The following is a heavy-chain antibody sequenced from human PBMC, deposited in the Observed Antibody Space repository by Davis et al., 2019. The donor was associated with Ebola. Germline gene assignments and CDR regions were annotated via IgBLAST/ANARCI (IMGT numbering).Heavy chain of an antibody. V-gene: IGHV1-8*01. CDR3: AREVTSSWYVGFWFDP. CDR1: GYTFTSYD. D-gene: IGHD6-13*01. J-gene: IGHJ5*02. Sequence: ASVKVSCKASGYTFTSYDINWVRQATGQGLEWMGWMNPNSGNTGYAQKFQGRATMTRNTSISTAYMELSSLRSEDTAVYYCAREVTSSWYVGFWFDPWGQGTLVTVSS. CDR2: MNPNSGNT.